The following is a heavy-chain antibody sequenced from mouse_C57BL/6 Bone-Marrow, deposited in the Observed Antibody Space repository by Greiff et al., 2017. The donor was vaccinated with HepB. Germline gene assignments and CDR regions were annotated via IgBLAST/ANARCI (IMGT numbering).Heavy chain of an antibody. V-gene: IGHV5-17*01. CDR1: GFTFSDYG. J-gene: IGHJ2*01. Sequence: EVQGVESGGGLVKPGGSLKLSCAASGFTFSDYGMHWVRQAPEKGLEWVAYISSGSSTIYYADTVKGRFTISRDNAKNTLFLQMTSLRSEDTAMYYCARDPISYFDYWGQGTTLTVSS. CDR3: ARDPISYFDY. CDR2: ISSGSSTI.